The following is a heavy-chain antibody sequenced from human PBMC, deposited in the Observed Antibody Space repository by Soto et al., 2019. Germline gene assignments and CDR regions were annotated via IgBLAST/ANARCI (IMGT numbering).Heavy chain of an antibody. CDR2: INPNSGGT. Sequence: ASVKVSCKASGYTFTGYYMHWVRQAPGQGLEWMGWINPNSGGTNYTQKFQGWVTMTRDTSISTAYMELSRLRSDDTAVYYCARDLKTDITEYCSGGSCYYYYYGMDVWGQGTTVTVSS. CDR3: ARDLKTDITEYCSGGSCYYYYYGMDV. J-gene: IGHJ6*02. D-gene: IGHD2-15*01. V-gene: IGHV1-2*04. CDR1: GYTFTGYY.